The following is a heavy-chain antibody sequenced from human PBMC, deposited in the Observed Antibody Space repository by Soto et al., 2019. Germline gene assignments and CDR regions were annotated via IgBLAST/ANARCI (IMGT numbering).Heavy chain of an antibody. J-gene: IGHJ4*02. Sequence: GGSLRLSCAASGFTVSSNYMSWVRQAPGKGEEWVSVIYSGGSTYYADSVKGRFTISRDNSKNTLYLQMNSLRAEDTAVYYCAREVLNYYFDYWGQGTLVTVSS. CDR3: AREVLNYYFDY. V-gene: IGHV3-66*01. CDR2: IYSGGST. D-gene: IGHD2-8*01. CDR1: GFTVSSNY.